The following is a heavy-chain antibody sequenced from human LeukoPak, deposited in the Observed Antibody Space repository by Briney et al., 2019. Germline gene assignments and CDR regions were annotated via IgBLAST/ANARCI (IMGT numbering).Heavy chain of an antibody. CDR1: GGTFSSYA. CDR2: IIPIFGTA. Sequence: ASVKVSCKASGGTFSSYAISWVRQAPGQGLEWMGGIIPIFGTANYAQKFQGRVTITADESTSTAYMELSSLRSEDTAVYYCARGGVIVVVPAAIPRFDPWGQGTLLTVSS. D-gene: IGHD2-2*02. CDR3: ARGGVIVVVPAAIPRFDP. V-gene: IGHV1-69*13. J-gene: IGHJ5*02.